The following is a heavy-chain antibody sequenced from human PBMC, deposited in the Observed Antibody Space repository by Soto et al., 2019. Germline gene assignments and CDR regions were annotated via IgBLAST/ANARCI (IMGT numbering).Heavy chain of an antibody. Sequence: GGSLRLSCAASGFTFSSYSMIWVRQAPGKGLEWVSSISSTSTYIYYADSVKGRFTISRDNAKNSLYLLMNSLRAEDTAVYYCAREGSLYNDYISNCVDYWGQGTLVTVSS. CDR3: AREGSLYNDYISNCVDY. CDR1: GFTFSSYS. CDR2: ISSTSTYI. V-gene: IGHV3-21*01. J-gene: IGHJ4*02. D-gene: IGHD4-4*01.